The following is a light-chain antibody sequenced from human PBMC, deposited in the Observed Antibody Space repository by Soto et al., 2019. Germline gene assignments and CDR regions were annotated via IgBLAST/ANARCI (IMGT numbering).Light chain of an antibody. Sequence: EIMLTQSPGTLSLSTGERATLSCMASQSVSSSYLAWYQQKPGQAPRLLIYGASSRATGIPDRFSGSGSGTDFTLTISRLEPEDFAVYYCQQYGSSPRTFGQGTKVDIK. CDR3: QQYGSSPRT. CDR2: GAS. J-gene: IGKJ1*01. CDR1: QSVSSSY. V-gene: IGKV3-20*01.